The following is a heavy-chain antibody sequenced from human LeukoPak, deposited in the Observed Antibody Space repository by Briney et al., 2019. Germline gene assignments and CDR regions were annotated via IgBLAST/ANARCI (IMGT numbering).Heavy chain of an antibody. Sequence: SETLSLTCAVSGYSISSGYYWGWIRQPPGKGLEWIGSIYHSGSTYYNPSLKSRVTISVDTSKNQFSLKLSSVTAADTAVYYCAKDYYGSGSSPIGYWGQGTLVTVSS. CDR2: IYHSGST. V-gene: IGHV4-38-2*02. D-gene: IGHD3-10*01. CDR3: AKDYYGSGSSPIGY. J-gene: IGHJ4*02. CDR1: GYSISSGYY.